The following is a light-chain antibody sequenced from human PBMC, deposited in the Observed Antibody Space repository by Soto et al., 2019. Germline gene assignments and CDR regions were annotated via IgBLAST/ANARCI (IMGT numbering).Light chain of an antibody. Sequence: EIVLTQSPGTLSSSPGERATLSCRASQSVSSNYLAWYQRKPGQAPRLLIYGASNRATDIPYRFIGSGSGTDFTLTITRLEPDDVAMYYCQQYGGPPPTFGQGTKVEIK. CDR3: QQYGGPPPT. V-gene: IGKV3-20*01. CDR2: GAS. J-gene: IGKJ1*01. CDR1: QSVSSNY.